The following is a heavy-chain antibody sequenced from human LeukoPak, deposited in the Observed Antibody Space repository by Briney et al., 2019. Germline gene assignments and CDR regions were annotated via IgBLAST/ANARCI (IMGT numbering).Heavy chain of an antibody. Sequence: GGSLRLSCAASGFTFSSYGMSWLRQAPGKGLEWISYITNSGSDIEYADSVKGRFTISWDNAKKSLYLEMNTLRAEDTAIYYCACPYRSRFDYWGQGTLVTVSS. V-gene: IGHV3-21*05. D-gene: IGHD6-13*01. CDR3: ACPYRSRFDY. CDR2: ITNSGSDI. J-gene: IGHJ4*02. CDR1: GFTFSSYG.